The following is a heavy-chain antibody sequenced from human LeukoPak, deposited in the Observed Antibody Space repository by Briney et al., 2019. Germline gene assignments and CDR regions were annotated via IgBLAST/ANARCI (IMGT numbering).Heavy chain of an antibody. CDR3: ARSGYGDYDY. D-gene: IGHD4-17*01. CDR2: IHSNPKTI. V-gene: IGHV3-11*01. Sequence: PGGSLRLSCEASGFTFRDYQMSWIRQAPGKGLEWISYIHSNPKTIYYADSAKGRFTISRDNAKNSLYLQMNSLRVDDTAVYYCARSGYGDYDYWGQGTRVTVSS. J-gene: IGHJ4*02. CDR1: GFTFRDYQ.